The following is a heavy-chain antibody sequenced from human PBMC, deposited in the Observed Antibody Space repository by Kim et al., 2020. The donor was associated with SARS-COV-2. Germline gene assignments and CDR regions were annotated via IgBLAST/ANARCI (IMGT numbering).Heavy chain of an antibody. CDR2: ISYDGSNK. J-gene: IGHJ4*01. CDR3: AKDSSYDFWGGQNYFDY. CDR1: GFTFSSYG. V-gene: IGHV3-30*18. Sequence: GGSLRLSCAASGFTFSSYGMHWVRQAPGKGLEWVAVISYDGSNKYYADSVKGRFTISRDNSKNTLYLQMNSLRAEDTAVYYCAKDSSYDFWGGQNYFDY. D-gene: IGHD3-3*01.